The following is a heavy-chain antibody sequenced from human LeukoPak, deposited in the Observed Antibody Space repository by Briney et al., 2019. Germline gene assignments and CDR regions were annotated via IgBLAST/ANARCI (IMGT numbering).Heavy chain of an antibody. Sequence: GGSLRLSCAASRFTFSSYAMSWVRHAPGKGLEWVSTISGRGDSTYYADSVKGRFTISRDNSRNTLYLQVNTLRAEDTGVYYCAKAIAAPVWYFDLWGRGTLVTVSS. CDR2: ISGRGDST. J-gene: IGHJ2*01. CDR1: RFTFSSYA. D-gene: IGHD6-13*01. V-gene: IGHV3-23*01. CDR3: AKAIAAPVWYFDL.